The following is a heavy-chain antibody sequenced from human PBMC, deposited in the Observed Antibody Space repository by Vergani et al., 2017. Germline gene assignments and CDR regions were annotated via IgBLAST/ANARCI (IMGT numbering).Heavy chain of an antibody. D-gene: IGHD3-10*01. CDR2: IYYSGST. CDR1: GGSISSGGYY. J-gene: IGHJ1*01. V-gene: IGHV4-31*03. Sequence: QVQLQESGPGLVKPSQTLSLTCTVSGGSISSGGYYWSWIRQHPGKGLEWIGYIYYSGSTNYNPSLKSRVTISVDTSKNQFSLKRSSVTAADTAVYYCARGWGVLLWGYFQHWGQGTLVTVSS. CDR3: ARGWGVLLWGYFQH.